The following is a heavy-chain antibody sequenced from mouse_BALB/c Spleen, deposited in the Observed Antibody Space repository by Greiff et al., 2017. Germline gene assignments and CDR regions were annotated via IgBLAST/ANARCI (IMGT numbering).Heavy chain of an antibody. Sequence: EVKLVESGGGLVKPGGSLKLSCAASGFTFSSYAMSWVRQTPEKRLEWVASISSGGSTYYPDSVKGRFTISRDNARNILYLQMSSLRSEDTAMYYCARGLLYYGSSLYYFDDWGQGTTLTVSS. D-gene: IGHD1-1*01. V-gene: IGHV5-6-5*01. CDR1: GFTFSSYA. CDR2: ISSGGST. CDR3: ARGLLYYGSSLYYFDD. J-gene: IGHJ2*01.